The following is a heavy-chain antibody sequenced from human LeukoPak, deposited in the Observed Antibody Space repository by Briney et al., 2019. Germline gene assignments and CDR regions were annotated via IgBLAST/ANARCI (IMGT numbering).Heavy chain of an antibody. Sequence: PGGSLRLSCAASGFTFSSYSMNWVRQAPGKGLEWVSSIGSSSSYIYYADSVKGRFTISRDNAKNSLYLQMNSLRTEDTALYYCAKQDGQLWLGLSYWGQGTLVTVSA. J-gene: IGHJ4*02. CDR1: GFTFSSYS. CDR2: IGSSSSYI. D-gene: IGHD5-18*01. CDR3: AKQDGQLWLGLSY. V-gene: IGHV3-21*04.